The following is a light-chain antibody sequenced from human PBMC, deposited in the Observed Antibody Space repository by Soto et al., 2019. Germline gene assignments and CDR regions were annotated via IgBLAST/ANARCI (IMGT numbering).Light chain of an antibody. CDR1: RSNIGSNT. CDR2: SNN. CDR3: AAWDDSLNGFYV. J-gene: IGLJ1*01. V-gene: IGLV1-44*01. Sequence: QSVLTQPPSASGTPGQRVTISCSGSRSNIGSNTVNWYQQLPGSAPKLLIYSNNQRPSGVPDRFSGSKSGTSASLAISGLRSEDEADYYRAAWDDSLNGFYVFGTGTKLTVL.